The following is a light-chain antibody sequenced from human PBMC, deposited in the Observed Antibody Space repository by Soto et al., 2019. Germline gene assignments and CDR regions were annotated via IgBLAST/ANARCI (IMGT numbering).Light chain of an antibody. CDR2: GNS. CDR3: QSYDSSIYV. Sequence: QSVLTQPPSVSGAPGQGGSISCTGSSSNIGAGYDVHWYQQLPGTAPKLLIYGNSNRPSGVPDRFSGSKSGTSASLAITGLQAEDEADYYCQSYDSSIYVFGTGTKVTVL. CDR1: SSNIGAGYD. V-gene: IGLV1-40*01. J-gene: IGLJ1*01.